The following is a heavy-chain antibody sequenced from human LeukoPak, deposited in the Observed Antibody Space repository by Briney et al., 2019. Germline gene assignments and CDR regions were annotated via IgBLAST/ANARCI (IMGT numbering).Heavy chain of an antibody. D-gene: IGHD6-13*01. CDR2: INGGSKII. CDR1: GFTFSSYS. CDR3: ARDGFFRSSSWNGDAFDI. Sequence: GGSLRLSCAASGFTFSSYSMNWVRQAPGNGLEWVSSINGGSKIIYYADSVKGRFTFSRDNAKNSLYLQMNSLRAEDTAVYYCARDGFFRSSSWNGDAFDIWGQGTMVTVSS. J-gene: IGHJ3*02. V-gene: IGHV3-21*01.